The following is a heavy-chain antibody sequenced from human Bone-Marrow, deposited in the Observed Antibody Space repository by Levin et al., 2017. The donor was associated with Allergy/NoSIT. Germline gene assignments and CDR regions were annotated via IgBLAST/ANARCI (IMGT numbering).Heavy chain of an antibody. J-gene: IGHJ4*02. Sequence: SETLSLTCTVSGGSFSSTRYYWGWIRQPPGKGLEWIGSIYSSGNTYYNPSLKSRVTISVDTSKNPFSLKLHYVPAADTAVYYCARVSHYDSSGYYPPFDYWGQGTLVTVSS. CDR3: ARVSHYDSSGYYPPFDY. D-gene: IGHD3-22*01. CDR2: IYSSGNT. CDR1: GGSFSSTRYY. V-gene: IGHV4-39*07.